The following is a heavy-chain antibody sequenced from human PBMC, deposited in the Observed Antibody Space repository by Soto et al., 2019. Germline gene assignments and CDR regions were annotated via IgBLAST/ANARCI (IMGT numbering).Heavy chain of an antibody. Sequence: QVHLVQSGAEVKKPGASVKVSCKGSGYGFTTYGITWVRQAPGQGLEWMAWISAHNGNTNYAQKLQGRVTVTRDTXXXXXXXELRXXXXXXXAVYYCARGRYGDYWGQGALVTVSS. CDR3: ARGRYGDY. D-gene: IGHD1-1*01. CDR1: GYGFTTYG. V-gene: IGHV1-18*01. J-gene: IGHJ4*02. CDR2: ISAHNGNT.